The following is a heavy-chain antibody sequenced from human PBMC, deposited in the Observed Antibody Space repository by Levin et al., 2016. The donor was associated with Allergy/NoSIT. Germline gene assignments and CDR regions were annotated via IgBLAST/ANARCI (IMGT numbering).Heavy chain of an antibody. Sequence: SETLSLTCTVSGGSLSSHYWSWIRQPPGKGLEWLGYIYYSGSTNYNPSLKGRITMSVDTTKNQVSLRLSSVTAADTAVYYCARDRTISEVFYYYGFDVWGQGTTVTVSS. V-gene: IGHV4-59*11. D-gene: IGHD3-3*01. CDR3: ARDRTISEVFYYYGFDV. CDR1: GGSLSSHY. CDR2: IYYSGST. J-gene: IGHJ6*02.